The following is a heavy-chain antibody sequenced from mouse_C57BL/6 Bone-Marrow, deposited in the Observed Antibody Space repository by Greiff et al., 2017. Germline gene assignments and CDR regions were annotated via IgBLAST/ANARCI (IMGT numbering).Heavy chain of an antibody. V-gene: IGHV5-9-1*02. J-gene: IGHJ1*03. CDR2: ISSGGDSI. CDR3: TRAPNWYFDV. CDR1: GFTFSSYA. Sequence: EVQLVESGEGLVKPGGSLKLSCAASGFTFSSYAMSWVRQTPEKRLEWVAYISSGGDSIYYADTVKGRFTISRDNARQPLYLQMSSLKSEDTTMYYCTRAPNWYFDVWGTGTTVTGSS.